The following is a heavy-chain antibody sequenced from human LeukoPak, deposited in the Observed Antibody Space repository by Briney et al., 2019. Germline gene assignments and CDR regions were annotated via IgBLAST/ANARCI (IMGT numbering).Heavy chain of an antibody. D-gene: IGHD4-17*01. V-gene: IGHV1-2*02. CDR3: ARGVHDYGDQGLYYYYYMDV. CDR1: GYTFTGYY. J-gene: IGHJ6*03. Sequence: GASVKVSCKASGYTFTGYYMHWVRQAPGQGLEWMGWINPNSGGTNYAQKFQGRVTMTRDTPISTAYMELSRLRSEDTAVYYCARGVHDYGDQGLYYYYYMDVWGKGTTVTVSS. CDR2: INPNSGGT.